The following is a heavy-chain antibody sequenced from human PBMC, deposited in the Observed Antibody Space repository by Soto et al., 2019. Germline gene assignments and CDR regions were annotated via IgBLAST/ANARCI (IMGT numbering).Heavy chain of an antibody. J-gene: IGHJ5*02. V-gene: IGHV4-30-2*01. Sequence: QLQLQESGSGLVKPSQTLSLTCAVSGGSISSGGYSWSWIRQPPGKGLEWIGYIYHSGSTYYNPSLKSRVTISVDRSKNQFALKLSSVTAADTAVYYCARDNCFGEGRWFAPWGQGTLVTVSS. CDR1: GGSISSGGYS. CDR3: ARDNCFGEGRWFAP. CDR2: IYHSGST. D-gene: IGHD3-10*01.